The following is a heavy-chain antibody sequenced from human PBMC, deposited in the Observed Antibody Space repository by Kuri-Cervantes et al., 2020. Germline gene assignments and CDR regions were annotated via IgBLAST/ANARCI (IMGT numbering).Heavy chain of an antibody. CDR2: IYHSGST. CDR3: ARHNSITIFGVVITHYYMDV. CDR1: GGSISTSNW. D-gene: IGHD3-3*01. Sequence: GSLRLSCAVSGGSISTSNWWSWVRQPPGKGLEWIGEIYHSGSTNYNPSLKSRVTISVATSKNQFPLKLSSVTAADTAVYYCARHNSITIFGVVITHYYMDVWGKGTTVTVSS. J-gene: IGHJ6*03. V-gene: IGHV4-4*02.